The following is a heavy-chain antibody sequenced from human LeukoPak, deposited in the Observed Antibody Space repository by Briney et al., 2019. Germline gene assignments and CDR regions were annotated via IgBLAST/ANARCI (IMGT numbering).Heavy chain of an antibody. V-gene: IGHV4-59*01. D-gene: IGHD4-23*01. CDR3: ARDKAPGGKRWFDP. Sequence: SETLSLTCTVSGGSISSYYWSWIRQHPGKGLEWIGYISDVGSNDYNPSLKGRVTISRDTSKNQFSLRLSSVTAADAAVYHCARDKAPGGKRWFDPWDQGTLVIVSS. J-gene: IGHJ5*02. CDR2: ISDVGSN. CDR1: GGSISSYY.